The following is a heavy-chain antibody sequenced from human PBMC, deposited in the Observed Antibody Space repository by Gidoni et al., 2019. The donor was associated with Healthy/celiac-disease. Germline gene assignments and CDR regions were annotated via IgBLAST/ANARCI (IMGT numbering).Heavy chain of an antibody. CDR3: AKGGCTNGVCLQYNWFDP. J-gene: IGHJ5*02. D-gene: IGHD2-8*01. V-gene: IGHV3-23*01. Sequence: EVQLLESGGGLVQPGGSLRLSCAASGFTFSSYAMSWVRPAPGKGLEWFSAISGSGGSTYYADSVKGRFTISRDNSKNTLYLQMNSLRAEDTAVYYCAKGGCTNGVCLQYNWFDPWGQGTLVTVSS. CDR2: ISGSGGST. CDR1: GFTFSSYA.